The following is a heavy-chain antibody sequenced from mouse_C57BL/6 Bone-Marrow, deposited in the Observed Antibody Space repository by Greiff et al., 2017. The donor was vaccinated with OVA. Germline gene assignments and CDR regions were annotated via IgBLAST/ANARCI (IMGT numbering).Heavy chain of an antibody. CDR1: GFNIKDDY. J-gene: IGHJ2*01. CDR2: IDPENGDT. CDR3: TSYGNFDY. V-gene: IGHV14-4*01. Sequence: EVQLQQSGAELVRPGASVKLSCTASGFNIKDDYMHWVKQRPEQGLEWIGWIDPENGDTEYASKFQGKATITADTSSNTAYLQLSRLTSEDTAVYYCTSYGNFDYWGQGHTLTVSS. D-gene: IGHD2-1*01.